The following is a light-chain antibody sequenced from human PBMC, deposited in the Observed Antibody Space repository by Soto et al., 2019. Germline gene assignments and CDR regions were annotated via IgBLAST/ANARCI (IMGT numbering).Light chain of an antibody. J-gene: IGLJ3*02. V-gene: IGLV1-47*01. CDR2: RNS. CDR1: SSNIGSNY. CDR3: ASWDDSLSGRV. Sequence: QSVLTQPPSASGTPGQRVTISCSGSSSNIGSNYAYWYQHLPGTAPKLLIYRNSQRPSGVPDRYSGSKSGTSASLSISGLRSEDEADYYCASWDDSLSGRVFGGGTKLTVL.